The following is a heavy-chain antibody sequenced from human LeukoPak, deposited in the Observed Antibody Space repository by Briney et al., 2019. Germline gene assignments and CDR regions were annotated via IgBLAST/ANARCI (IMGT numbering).Heavy chain of an antibody. CDR1: GFTFSSYA. V-gene: IGHV3-23*01. J-gene: IGHJ4*02. D-gene: IGHD3-10*01. Sequence: GGSLRLSCAASGFTFSSYAMSWVRQAPGKGLEWVSAINGSGGSTYYADSVKGRFTISRDNSKNTLYLQMNSLRVEDTAVYYCARDSSMLRGPLVIYYFDFWGQGTLVTVSS. CDR3: ARDSSMLRGPLVIYYFDF. CDR2: INGSGGST.